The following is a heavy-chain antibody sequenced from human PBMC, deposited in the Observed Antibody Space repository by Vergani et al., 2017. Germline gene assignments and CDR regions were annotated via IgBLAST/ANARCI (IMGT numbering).Heavy chain of an antibody. CDR2: IIPIFGTA. Sequence: QVQLVQSGAEVKKPGSSVKVSCKASGGTFSSYAISWVRQAPGKGLEWMGGIIPIFGTANYAQKFQGRVTITADESTSTAYMELSSLRSEDTAVYYCARGYDYGGNGNNWFDPWGQGTLVTVSS. CDR3: ARGYDYGGNGNNWFDP. J-gene: IGHJ5*02. D-gene: IGHD4-23*01. V-gene: IGHV1-69*01. CDR1: GGTFSSYA.